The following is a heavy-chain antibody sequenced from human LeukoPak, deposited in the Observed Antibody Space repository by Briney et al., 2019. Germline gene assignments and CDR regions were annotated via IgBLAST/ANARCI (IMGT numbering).Heavy chain of an antibody. CDR1: GFTFSRYS. Sequence: NTGGSLRLSCAASGFTFSRYSMNWVRQAPGKGLEWVSSISGSSSYIYYADSVKGRFTISRDSSKNTLNLQMNSLRAEDTAVYYCVRGAYSSSWLNFDYWGQGTLVTVSS. J-gene: IGHJ4*02. D-gene: IGHD6-13*01. V-gene: IGHV3-21*01. CDR3: VRGAYSSSWLNFDY. CDR2: ISGSSSYI.